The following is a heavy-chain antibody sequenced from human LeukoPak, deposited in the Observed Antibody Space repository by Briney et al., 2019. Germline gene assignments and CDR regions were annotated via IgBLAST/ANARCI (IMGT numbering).Heavy chain of an antibody. J-gene: IGHJ4*02. CDR2: LSGSGAST. CDR1: GFTFSSYA. V-gene: IGHV3-23*01. CDR3: ARGYCSSTSCTGTSDY. Sequence: GGSLRLSCAASGFTFSSYAMSWVRQAPGKGPEWVSALSGSGASTYYADSVKGRFTISRDNSKNTLYLQMDSLRAEDTAIYFCARGYCSSTSCTGTSDYWGQGTLVTVSS. D-gene: IGHD2-2*01.